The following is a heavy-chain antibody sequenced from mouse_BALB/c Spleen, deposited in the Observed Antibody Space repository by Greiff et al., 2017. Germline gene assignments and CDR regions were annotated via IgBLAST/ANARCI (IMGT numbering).Heavy chain of an antibody. V-gene: IGHV2-9*02. D-gene: IGHD1-1*01. Sequence: VKLMESGPGLVAPSQSLSITCTVSGFSLTSYGVHWVRQPPGKGLEWLGVIWAGGSTNYNSALMSRLSISKDNSKSQVFLKMNSLQTDDTAMYYCARYYYGSSPWFAYWGQGTLVTVSA. CDR3: ARYYYGSSPWFAY. CDR2: IWAGGST. J-gene: IGHJ3*01. CDR1: GFSLTSYG.